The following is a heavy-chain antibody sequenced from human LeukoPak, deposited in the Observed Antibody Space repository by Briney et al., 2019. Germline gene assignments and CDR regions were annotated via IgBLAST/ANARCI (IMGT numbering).Heavy chain of an antibody. D-gene: IGHD1-26*01. V-gene: IGHV3-23*01. J-gene: IGHJ4*02. CDR2: ISGSGGST. Sequence: AGGSLRLSCAASGFTFSSYAMSWVRQAPGKGLEWVSAISGSGGSTYYADSVKGRFTISRDNSKNTLYLQMNSLRAEDTAVYYCAKHGGSYWGGEDYWGQGTLVTVSS. CDR1: GFTFSSYA. CDR3: AKHGGSYWGGEDY.